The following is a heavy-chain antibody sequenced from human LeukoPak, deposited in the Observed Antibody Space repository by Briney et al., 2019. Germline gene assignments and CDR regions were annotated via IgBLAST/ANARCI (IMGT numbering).Heavy chain of an antibody. V-gene: IGHV3-49*03. CDR2: IRSKAYGGTT. J-gene: IGHJ4*02. CDR1: GFTFGDYA. Sequence: PGRSLRLSCTASGFTFGDYAMSWFRQAPGKGLEWVGFIRSKAYGGTTEYAASVKGRFTISRDDSKSIAYLQMNSLKTEDTAVYYCTRHGEVAVAASWGQGTLVTVSS. D-gene: IGHD6-19*01. CDR3: TRHGEVAVAAS.